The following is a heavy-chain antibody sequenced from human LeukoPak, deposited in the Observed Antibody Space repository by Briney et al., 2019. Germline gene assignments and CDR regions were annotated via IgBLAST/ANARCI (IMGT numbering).Heavy chain of an antibody. V-gene: IGHV3-15*01. J-gene: IGHJ4*02. CDR3: TTGITMVRGVIHLIDY. CDR1: GFTLSNAW. D-gene: IGHD3-10*01. Sequence: GGSLRLSCAASGFTLSNAWMSWVRQAPGKGLEWVGRIKSKTDGGTTDYAAPVKGRFTISRDDSKNTLYLQMNSLKTEDTAVYYCTTGITMVRGVIHLIDYWGQGTLVTVSS. CDR2: IKSKTDGGTT.